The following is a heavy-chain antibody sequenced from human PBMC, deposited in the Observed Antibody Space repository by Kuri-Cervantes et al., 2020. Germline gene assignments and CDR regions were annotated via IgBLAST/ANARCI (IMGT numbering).Heavy chain of an antibody. D-gene: IGHD2-15*01. J-gene: IGHJ4*02. CDR1: GYTFTSYG. CDR3: AREYCSGGSRYYFDY. CDR2: MNPNSGNT. Sequence: ASVKVSCKASGYTFTSYGISWVRQAPGQGLEWMGWMNPNSGNTGYAQKFQGRVTMTRNTSISTAYMEPSSLRSEDTAVYYCAREYCSGGSRYYFDYWGQGTLVTVSS. V-gene: IGHV1-8*02.